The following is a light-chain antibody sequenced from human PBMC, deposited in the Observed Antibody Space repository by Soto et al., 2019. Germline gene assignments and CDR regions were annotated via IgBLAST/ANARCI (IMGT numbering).Light chain of an antibody. CDR1: TGAVTSGHY. CDR2: DTS. J-gene: IGLJ1*01. V-gene: IGLV7-46*01. Sequence: QAVLTQEPSLTVSPGGTVTLTCGSSTGAVTSGHYPYWFQQKPGQAPRTLIYDTSNKYSWTPARFSGSLLGGEAALTLSGAQPGDEADYYCLLSYTDEKVFGTGTKVTVL. CDR3: LLSYTDEKV.